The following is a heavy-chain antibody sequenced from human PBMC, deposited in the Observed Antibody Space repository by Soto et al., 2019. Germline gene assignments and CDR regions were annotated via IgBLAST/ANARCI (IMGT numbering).Heavy chain of an antibody. Sequence: GGSLRLSCASSGFTFSSYGMHCFRQAPGKGLEWVAVIWYDGSNKYYADSVKGRFTISRDNSKNTLYLQMNSLRAEDTAVYYCAREARPPYDILANWFDPWGQGTLVTVSS. D-gene: IGHD3-9*01. CDR3: AREARPPYDILANWFDP. V-gene: IGHV3-33*01. CDR1: GFTFSSYG. J-gene: IGHJ5*02. CDR2: IWYDGSNK.